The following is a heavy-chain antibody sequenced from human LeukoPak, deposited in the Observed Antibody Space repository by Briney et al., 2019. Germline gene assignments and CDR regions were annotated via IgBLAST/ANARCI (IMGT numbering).Heavy chain of an antibody. J-gene: IGHJ4*02. CDR3: AKAETPYTSKSLDY. Sequence: GRSLRLSCAASGFTFSNYGMHWVRQAPGKGLEWVAVISYDGSNKYYAGSVKGRFTISRDNSKNTLLLQMNSLRAEDTAVYYCAKAETPYTSKSLDYWGQGTLVTVSS. V-gene: IGHV3-30*18. CDR2: ISYDGSNK. D-gene: IGHD3-16*01. CDR1: GFTFSNYG.